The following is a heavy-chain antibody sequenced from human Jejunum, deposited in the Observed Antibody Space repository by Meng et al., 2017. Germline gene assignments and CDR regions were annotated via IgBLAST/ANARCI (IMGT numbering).Heavy chain of an antibody. V-gene: IGHV4-38-2*02. J-gene: IGHJ4*02. CDR2: INHSGTT. D-gene: IGHD1-14*01. CDR3: VRDRGDGGTTDF. Sequence: GSLRLSCAVSGYFISSGYYWGWIRQPPGKGLEWISSINHSGTTYYKPSLKSRLTTSIDTSKNQFSLRLTSVTAADTAIYYCVRDRGDGGTTDFWGQGTLVNVSS. CDR1: GYFISSGYY.